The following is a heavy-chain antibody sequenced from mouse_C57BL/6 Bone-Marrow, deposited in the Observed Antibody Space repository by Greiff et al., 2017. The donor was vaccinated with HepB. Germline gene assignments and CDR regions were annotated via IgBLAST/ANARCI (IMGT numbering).Heavy chain of an antibody. J-gene: IGHJ3*01. CDR2: GQGLEWNG. V-gene: IGHV1-87*01. CDR1: YTSSRREH. D-gene: IGHD2-4*01. Sequence: QVQLQQSGPELARPWASVKISCQAFYTSSRREHFAIRDTNYGMQWVKKRPGQGLEWNGAINPGNGDTSYNQKFKGKATLTADKSSSTAYMQLSSLTSEDSAVYYCAWMGIYYDYDGFASWGQGTPVTVSA. CDR3: SEDSAVYYCAWMGIYYDYDGFAS.